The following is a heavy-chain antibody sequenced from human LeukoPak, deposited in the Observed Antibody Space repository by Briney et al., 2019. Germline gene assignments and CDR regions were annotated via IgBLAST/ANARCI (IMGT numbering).Heavy chain of an antibody. CDR1: GFTFSNYW. CDR2: IKQDGSEK. CDR3: ARDRQIAY. Sequence: GGSLRLSCAASGFTFSNYWLTWVRNAQGQGLEWVANIKQDGSEKHYVDSVKGRFTISRDNAKNSLYLQMNGLRAEDTAVYYCARDRQIAYWGQGTLVTVSS. V-gene: IGHV3-7*01. J-gene: IGHJ4*02.